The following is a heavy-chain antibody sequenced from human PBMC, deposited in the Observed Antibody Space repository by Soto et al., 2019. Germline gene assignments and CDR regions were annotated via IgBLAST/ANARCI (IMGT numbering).Heavy chain of an antibody. V-gene: IGHV3-74*01. CDR1: GFTFSSYW. CDR2: INSDGSST. CDR3: VRTSLVVAAATREDY. J-gene: IGHJ4*02. D-gene: IGHD2-15*01. Sequence: GASLRLSCAASGFTFSSYWMHWVRQAPGKGLVWVSRINSDGSSTSYAGSVKGRFTISRDNAKNTLYLQMNSLRAEDTAVYYCVRTSLVVAAATREDYWGQGT.